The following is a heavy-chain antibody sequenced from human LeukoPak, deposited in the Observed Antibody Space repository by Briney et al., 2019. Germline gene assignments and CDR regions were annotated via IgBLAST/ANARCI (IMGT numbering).Heavy chain of an antibody. V-gene: IGHV3-66*01. D-gene: IGHD3/OR15-3a*01. CDR3: AKVATWTYFDS. CDR1: GFTVSSNY. CDR2: IYSGGST. Sequence: GGSLRLSCAASGFTVSSNYMSWVRQAPGKGLEWVSVIYSGGSTYYADSVKGRFTISRDNSKNTLYLQMNSLRADDTAVYYCAKVATWTYFDSWGQGTLVTVSS. J-gene: IGHJ4*02.